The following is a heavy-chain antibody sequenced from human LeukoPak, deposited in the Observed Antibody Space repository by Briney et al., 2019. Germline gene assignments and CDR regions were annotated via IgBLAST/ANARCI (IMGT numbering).Heavy chain of an antibody. CDR2: ISSDGDYR. CDR3: AREISSGWYLVDY. CDR1: GFTFSSYA. J-gene: IGHJ4*02. V-gene: IGHV3-21*01. Sequence: TGGSLRLSCAASGFTFSSYAMSWVRQAPGKGLEWVSSISSDGDYRYYADSLRGRFTISRDNAENSPFLQMNSLRTGDTAVYYCAREISSGWYLVDYWGQGALVTVSS. D-gene: IGHD6-19*01.